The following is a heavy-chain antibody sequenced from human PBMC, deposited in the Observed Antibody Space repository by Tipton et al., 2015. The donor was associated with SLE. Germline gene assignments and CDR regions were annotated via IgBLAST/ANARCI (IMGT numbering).Heavy chain of an antibody. CDR3: AKDVTGTHYYFDT. CDR2: ISYDGSNK. J-gene: IGHJ4*02. V-gene: IGHV3-30*18. D-gene: IGHD1/OR15-1a*01. Sequence: RSLRLSCAASGFTFRSYAMLWVRQAPGKGLEWMAVISYDGSNKYYADSVRGRFTLSKDDSKNTIYLDMNNLRPEDTAVYYCAKDVTGTHYYFDTWGQGTRVTISS. CDR1: GFTFRSYA.